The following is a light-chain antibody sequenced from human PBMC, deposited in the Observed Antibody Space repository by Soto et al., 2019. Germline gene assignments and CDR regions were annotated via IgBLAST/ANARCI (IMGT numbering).Light chain of an antibody. V-gene: IGKV1-5*01. CDR3: HQSNSYLFT. CDR2: DAS. J-gene: IGKJ5*01. CDR1: QSISSW. Sequence: DIQVTQSPSTLSASVGDRVTITCRASQSISSWLAWYQQKPGKAPKLLIYDASSLESGVPSRFSDSGSGTEFPLSISSFQPVDFASYYSHQSNSYLFTFGQGT.